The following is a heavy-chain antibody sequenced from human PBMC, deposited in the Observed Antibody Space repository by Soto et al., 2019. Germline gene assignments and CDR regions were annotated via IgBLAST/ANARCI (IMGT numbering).Heavy chain of an antibody. CDR1: GGSFTGHY. CDR2: VHHSGST. V-gene: IGHV4-34*01. Sequence: SETLSLTCAVYGGSFTGHYWSWIRQSPGKGLEWIGEVHHSGSTNYNPSLKSRVTISTDTSKNQFSLDLSSVTAADTAVYYCARGGAGAGTDYYYYYYMDVWAKGTTVTVSS. D-gene: IGHD1-1*01. J-gene: IGHJ6*03. CDR3: ARGGAGAGTDYYYYYYMDV.